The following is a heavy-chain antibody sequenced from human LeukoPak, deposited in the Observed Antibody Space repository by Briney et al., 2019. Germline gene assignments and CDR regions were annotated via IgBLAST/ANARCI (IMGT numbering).Heavy chain of an antibody. D-gene: IGHD3-22*01. CDR3: VKDSYYYDNSGYYYVKDH. CDR2: ISGSGGTT. Sequence: GGSLRLSCAASGFTFSSFAMNWVRQAPGKGLEWVSGISGSGGTTHYADSVQGRFTISRDNSKNTLYVQMNSLRADDTAIYYCVKDSYYYDNSGYYYVKDHWGQGTLVTVSS. V-gene: IGHV3-23*01. J-gene: IGHJ4*02. CDR1: GFTFSSFA.